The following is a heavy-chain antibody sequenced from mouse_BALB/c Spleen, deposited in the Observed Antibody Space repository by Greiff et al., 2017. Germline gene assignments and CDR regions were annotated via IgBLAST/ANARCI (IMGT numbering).Heavy chain of an antibody. CDR2: ISSGSSTI. CDR3: ARRAMDY. Sequence: EVLLLESGGGLLQPGGSRKLSCAASGFTFSSFGMHWVRQAPEKGLEWVAYISSGSSTIYYADTVQGRFTISRDNPKNTLFLQMTLVRSEDRAMYYCARRAMDYWGQGTSVTVSS. CDR1: GFTFSSFG. V-gene: IGHV5-17*02. J-gene: IGHJ4*01.